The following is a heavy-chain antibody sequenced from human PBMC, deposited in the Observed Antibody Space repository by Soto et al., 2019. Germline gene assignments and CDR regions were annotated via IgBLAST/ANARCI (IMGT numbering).Heavy chain of an antibody. D-gene: IGHD6-6*01. J-gene: IGHJ4*02. Sequence: SETLSLTCTVSGGSISSYYWSWIRQPPGKGLEWIGYIYYSGSTNYNPSLKSRVTISVNTSKNQFSLKLSSVTAADTAVYYCARGPPSISSSPDFDYWGQGTLVTVSS. CDR2: IYYSGST. V-gene: IGHV4-59*01. CDR3: ARGPPSISSSPDFDY. CDR1: GGSISSYY.